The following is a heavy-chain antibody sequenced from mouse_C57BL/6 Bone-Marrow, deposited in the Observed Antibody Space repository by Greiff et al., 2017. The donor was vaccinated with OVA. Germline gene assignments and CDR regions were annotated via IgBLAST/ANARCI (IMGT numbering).Heavy chain of an antibody. J-gene: IGHJ3*01. D-gene: IGHD1-1*01. CDR3: AYYVSFRFAY. Sequence: QVQLQQPGAELVKPGASVKLSCKASGYTFTSYWMHWVKQRPGQGLEWIGMIHPNSGSTNYNEKFKSKATLTVDKSSSTAYMQLSSLTSEDSAVYYCAYYVSFRFAYWGQGTLVTVSA. V-gene: IGHV1-64*01. CDR2: IHPNSGST. CDR1: GYTFTSYW.